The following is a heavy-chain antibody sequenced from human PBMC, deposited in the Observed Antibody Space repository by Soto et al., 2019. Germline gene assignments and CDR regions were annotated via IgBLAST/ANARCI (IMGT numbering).Heavy chain of an antibody. D-gene: IGHD5-12*01. V-gene: IGHV4-30-4*01. Sequence: SETLSLTCTVSGGSISSGDYYWSWIRHPPGKGLEWIGYIYYSGSTYYNPSLKSRVTISVDTSKNQFSLKLSSVTAADTAVYYCARGRRVATINFGIGYWGQGTLVTVSS. CDR2: IYYSGST. J-gene: IGHJ4*02. CDR3: ARGRRVATINFGIGY. CDR1: GGSISSGDYY.